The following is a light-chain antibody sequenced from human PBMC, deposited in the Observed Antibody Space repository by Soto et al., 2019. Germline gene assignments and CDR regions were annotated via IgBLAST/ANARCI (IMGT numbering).Light chain of an antibody. Sequence: DIPMTQSPSTLSVSPGERVTFTCRASQGVSSRLAWYQQKPGKAPRLLISGASSGASGSPARFSGSGSGTEFTLTISSLQSEDCATYYCQQYHTWPITFGGGTKVDI. CDR3: QQYHTWPIT. CDR1: QGVSSR. V-gene: IGKV1-5*01. J-gene: IGKJ4*01. CDR2: GAS.